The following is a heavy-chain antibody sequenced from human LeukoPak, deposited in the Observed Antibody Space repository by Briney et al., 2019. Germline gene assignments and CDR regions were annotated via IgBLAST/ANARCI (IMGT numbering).Heavy chain of an antibody. J-gene: IGHJ6*03. CDR3: ARGAGYYYYYMDV. CDR1: GFTFSSYS. V-gene: IGHV3-21*01. D-gene: IGHD6-13*01. Sequence: GGSLRLSCAASGFTFSSYSMNWVRQAPGKGLEWVSSISSSSSYIYYADSAKGRFTISRDNAKNSLYLQMNSLRAEDTAVYYCARGAGYYYYYMDVWGKGTTVTVSS. CDR2: ISSSSSYI.